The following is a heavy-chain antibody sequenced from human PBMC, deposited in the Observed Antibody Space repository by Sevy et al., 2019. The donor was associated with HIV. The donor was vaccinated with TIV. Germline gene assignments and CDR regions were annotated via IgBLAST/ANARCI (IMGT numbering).Heavy chain of an antibody. CDR2: ISAYNGNT. Sequence: ASVKVSCKASGYTFTSYGISWVRQAPGQGLEWMGWISAYNGNTNYAQKLQGRVTMTTDTSTSTAYMELRSLRSDDTAVYYCARVSTVTSRCPFDPWGQGTLVTVSS. CDR1: GYTFTSYG. CDR3: ARVSTVTSRCPFDP. J-gene: IGHJ5*02. V-gene: IGHV1-18*04. D-gene: IGHD4-17*01.